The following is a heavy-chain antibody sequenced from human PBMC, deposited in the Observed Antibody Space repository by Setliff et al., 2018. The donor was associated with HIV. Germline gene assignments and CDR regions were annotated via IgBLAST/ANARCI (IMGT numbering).Heavy chain of an antibody. CDR3: ARESRGTYRGDFDY. D-gene: IGHD3-16*01. V-gene: IGHV1-69*13. CDR2: IVPIFDIA. J-gene: IGHJ4*02. Sequence: SVKVSCKASGDSFSSYGISWVRQAPGQGLEWMGGIVPIFDIAKYAQKFEGRLTITADESTTTAYMELSSLRSEDTAVYFCARESRGTYRGDFDYWGQGTLVTVS. CDR1: GDSFSSYG.